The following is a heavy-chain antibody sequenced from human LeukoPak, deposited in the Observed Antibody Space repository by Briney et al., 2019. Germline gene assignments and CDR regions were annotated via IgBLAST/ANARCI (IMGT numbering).Heavy chain of an antibody. CDR3: ARDITTAGHSAIDY. CDR1: GFSFSNCS. D-gene: IGHD6-13*01. J-gene: IGHJ4*02. CDR2: ISSGSSFM. Sequence: GGSLRLSCAASGFSFSNCSMNWVRQAPGKGLEWVSSISSGSSFMYYADSVKGRFTISRDNAKNSLYLQMNSLRAEDTAVYYCARDITTAGHSAIDYWGQGTLVTVSS. V-gene: IGHV3-21*01.